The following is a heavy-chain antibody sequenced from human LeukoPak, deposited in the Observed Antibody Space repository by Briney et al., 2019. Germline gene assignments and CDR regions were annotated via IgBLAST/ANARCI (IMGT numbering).Heavy chain of an antibody. CDR2: IYPGDSDT. D-gene: IGHD2-2*01. CDR1: GYIFIGYW. V-gene: IGHV5-51*01. J-gene: IGHJ4*02. CDR3: PSLFGGGPAATTFDS. Sequence: GESLKISCKGSGYIFIGYWIGWLRQKPGKGLEGMGSIYPGDSDTRYSPSFEGQVTISADRSISTALLQWGRLPPSAPPIYSCPSLFGGGPAATTFDSWGPGKLLAVSS.